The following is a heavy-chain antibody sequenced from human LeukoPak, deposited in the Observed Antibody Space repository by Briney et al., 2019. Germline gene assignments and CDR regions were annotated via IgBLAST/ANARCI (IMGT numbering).Heavy chain of an antibody. D-gene: IGHD2-2*02. J-gene: IGHJ5*02. CDR1: GGTLSTAA. CDR3: AYSVSAAINNFFDP. Sequence: SVNVSCKTSGGTLSTAAISWFRQAPGPGLEWMARIIPMFTTPDYAYKFLDRVTITADKSTSTAYMELTTLTSDDTAVYFCAYSVSAAINNFFDPWGQGTLVTVSS. CDR2: IIPMFTTP. V-gene: IGHV1-69*06.